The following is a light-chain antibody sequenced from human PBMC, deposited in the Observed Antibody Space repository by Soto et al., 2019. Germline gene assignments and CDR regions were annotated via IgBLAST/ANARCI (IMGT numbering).Light chain of an antibody. CDR3: FLSYSGTNWV. V-gene: IGLV7-46*01. CDR2: DAS. J-gene: IGLJ3*02. Sequence: QAVLTQPPSLTVSPGETVTLTCGSSTGDVSGAHYPSWFQQKPGHAPKTLIYDASNKHSWTPDRFSGSLLGGKAALTLSGAQQEDEAAYYCFLSYSGTNWVFGGGTKVTVL. CDR1: TGDVSGAHY.